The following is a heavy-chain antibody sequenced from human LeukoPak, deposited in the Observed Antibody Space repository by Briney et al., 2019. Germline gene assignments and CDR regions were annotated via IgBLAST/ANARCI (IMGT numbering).Heavy chain of an antibody. CDR3: ASTSMYGDYVAFAFDR. J-gene: IGHJ4*02. Sequence: GASVKVSCKASGYTFTGYYMHWVRQAPGQGLEWMGGIIPMFGTTKYAQDFQGRVTITTDESTSTAYMELTSLRSEDTAVFYCASTSMYGDYVAFAFDRWGQGTLVTVSS. CDR2: IIPMFGTT. D-gene: IGHD4-17*01. CDR1: GYTFTGYY. V-gene: IGHV1-69*05.